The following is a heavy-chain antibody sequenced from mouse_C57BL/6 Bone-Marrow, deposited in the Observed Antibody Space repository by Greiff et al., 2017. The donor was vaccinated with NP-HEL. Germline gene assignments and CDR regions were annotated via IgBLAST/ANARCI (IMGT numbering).Heavy chain of an antibody. Sequence: VKLMESGAELARPGASVKLSCKASGYTFTSYGISWVKQRTGQGLEWIGEIYPRSGNTYYNEKFKGKATLTADKSSSTAYMELRSLTSEDSAVYFCARSRGICYWGQGTTLTVSS. V-gene: IGHV1-81*01. CDR3: ARSRGICY. CDR1: GYTFTSYG. CDR2: IYPRSGNT. J-gene: IGHJ2*01.